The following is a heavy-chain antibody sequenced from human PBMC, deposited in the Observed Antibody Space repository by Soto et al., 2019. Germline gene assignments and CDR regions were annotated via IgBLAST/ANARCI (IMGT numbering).Heavy chain of an antibody. CDR2: ISSSSIYT. Sequence: QVQLVESGGGLVKPGGSLRLSCAASGFTFRDYYMSWIRQAPGKGLEWVSYISSSSIYTNYADSVKGRFTISRDNAKNSLYLQINSLRAEDTALYYCAQVARSYDSSGFFPIWGQGILVSVSS. CDR1: GFTFRDYY. J-gene: IGHJ4*02. D-gene: IGHD3-22*01. CDR3: AQVARSYDSSGFFPI. V-gene: IGHV3-11*06.